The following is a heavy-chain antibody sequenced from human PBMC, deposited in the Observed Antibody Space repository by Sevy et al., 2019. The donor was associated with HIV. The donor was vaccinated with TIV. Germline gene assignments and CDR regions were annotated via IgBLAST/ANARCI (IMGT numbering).Heavy chain of an antibody. CDR3: VKDLGGIETLDYYSYYGMDF. D-gene: IGHD3-16*01. Sequence: GGSLRLSCVASGFRFDDYAMHWVRQVPGKSPEWVSGISWNSNKIGYADAVKGRFTISRDSARNSVYLQMSSLRPEDTALYYCVKDLGGIETLDYYSYYGMDFWGQGTTVTVSS. CDR1: GFRFDDYA. J-gene: IGHJ6*02. V-gene: IGHV3-9*01. CDR2: ISWNSNKI.